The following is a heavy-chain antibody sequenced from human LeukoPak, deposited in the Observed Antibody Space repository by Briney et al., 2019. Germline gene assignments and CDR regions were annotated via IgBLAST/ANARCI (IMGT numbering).Heavy chain of an antibody. CDR3: ARTKAMVLLGHYYFDY. D-gene: IGHD5-18*01. Sequence: GGSLRLSCAASGFTFSSYNMNWVRQAPGKGLEWVSYISSSSTIYYADSVKGRFTISRDNAKNSLYLQMNSLRAEDTAVYYCARTKAMVLLGHYYFDYWGQGTLVTVSS. J-gene: IGHJ4*02. CDR1: GFTFSSYN. CDR2: ISSSSTI. V-gene: IGHV3-48*01.